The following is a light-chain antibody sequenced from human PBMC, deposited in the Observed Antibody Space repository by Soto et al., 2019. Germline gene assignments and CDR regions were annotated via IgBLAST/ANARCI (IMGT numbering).Light chain of an antibody. J-gene: IGKJ5*01. CDR1: QGISIY. CDR2: DAS. CDR3: QQHDDFPT. Sequence: DIQMTQSPSSLSASIGDRVTITCRASQGISIYLNWFQQKSGKAPELLINDASNLQTGVPSRFSGSGSGTDFTLIISRLQPEDIATYYCQQHDDFPTFGQGTRREIK. V-gene: IGKV1-33*01.